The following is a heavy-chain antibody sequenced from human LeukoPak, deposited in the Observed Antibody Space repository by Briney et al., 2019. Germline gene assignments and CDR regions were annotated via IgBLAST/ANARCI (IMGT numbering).Heavy chain of an antibody. D-gene: IGHD6-13*01. CDR1: GYTFTGYY. J-gene: IGHJ6*03. V-gene: IGHV1-2*02. CDR2: INPNSGGT. Sequence: ASVKVSCKASGYTFTGYYMHWVRQAPGQGLEWMGWINPNSGGTNYAQKFQGRVTMTRDTSISTAYMELSRLRSDDTAVYYCARVTGYSSSWFSDGYYYYMDVWGKGTTVTVSS. CDR3: ARVTGYSSSWFSDGYYYYMDV.